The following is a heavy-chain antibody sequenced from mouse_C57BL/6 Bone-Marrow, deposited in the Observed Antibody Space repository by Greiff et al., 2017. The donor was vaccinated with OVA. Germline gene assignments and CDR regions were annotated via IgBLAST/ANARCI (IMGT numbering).Heavy chain of an antibody. J-gene: IGHJ2*01. CDR3: TRRGFITTNYFDY. V-gene: IGHV1-5*01. D-gene: IGHD1-1*01. Sequence: VHVKQSGTVLARPGASVKMSCKTSGYTFTSYWMHWVKQRPGQGLEWIGAIYPGNSDTSYNQKFKGKAKLTAVTSASTAYMELSSLTNEDSAVYYCTRRGFITTNYFDYWGQGTTLTVSS. CDR1: GYTFTSYW. CDR2: IYPGNSDT.